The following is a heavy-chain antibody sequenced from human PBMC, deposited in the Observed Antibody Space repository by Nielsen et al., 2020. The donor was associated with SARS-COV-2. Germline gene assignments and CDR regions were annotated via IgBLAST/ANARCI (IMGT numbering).Heavy chain of an antibody. Sequence: WIRQPPGKGLEWVSLISGDGGSTYYADSVKGRFTISRDNSKNSLYLQMNSLRTEDTALYYCAKELYSSGWYLPDFWGQGTLVTVSS. J-gene: IGHJ4*02. D-gene: IGHD6-19*01. V-gene: IGHV3-43*02. CDR3: AKELYSSGWYLPDF. CDR2: ISGDGGST.